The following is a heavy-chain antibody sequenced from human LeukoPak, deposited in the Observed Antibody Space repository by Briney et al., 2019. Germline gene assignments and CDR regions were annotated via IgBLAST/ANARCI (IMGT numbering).Heavy chain of an antibody. CDR1: GYTFTNYW. V-gene: IGHV5-51*01. D-gene: IGHD4-17*01. J-gene: IGHJ3*02. CDR2: IYPGDSDT. Sequence: GESLKISCKASGYTFTNYWIGWVRQMPGKGLEWMGIIYPGDSDTRYSPSFRGQVIISADKSISTAYLQWSSLKASDTAMYYCASPHDYGDYGDGFARPGDAFDIWGQGTMVTVSS. CDR3: ASPHDYGDYGDGFARPGDAFDI.